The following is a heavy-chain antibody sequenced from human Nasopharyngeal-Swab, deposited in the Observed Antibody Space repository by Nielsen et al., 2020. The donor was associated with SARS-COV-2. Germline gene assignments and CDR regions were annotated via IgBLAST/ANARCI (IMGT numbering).Heavy chain of an antibody. CDR2: IDWDDDK. Sequence: SGPTLVKPTQTLTLTCTFSGFSLSTSGMCVSWIRQPPGKALGWLALIDWDDDKYYSTSLKTRLTISKYTSKNQVVLTMTNMDPVDTATYYCARIQAMITFGGANYYGMDVWGQGTTVTVSS. D-gene: IGHD3-16*01. CDR1: GFSLSTSGMC. J-gene: IGHJ6*02. V-gene: IGHV2-70*01. CDR3: ARIQAMITFGGANYYGMDV.